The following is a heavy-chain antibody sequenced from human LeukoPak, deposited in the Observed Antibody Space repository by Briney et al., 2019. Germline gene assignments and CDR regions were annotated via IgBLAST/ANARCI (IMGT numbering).Heavy chain of an antibody. V-gene: IGHV4-59*01. J-gene: IGHJ4*02. CDR3: ATISGPRGDY. CDR1: GGSISSYY. D-gene: IGHD3-10*01. Sequence: NTSETLSLTCTVSGGSISSYYWSWIRQPPGKGLEWTGCIYYSGSTNYNPSLKSRVTISVDTSKNQFSLKLSSVTAADTAVYYCATISGPRGDYWGQGTLVTVSP. CDR2: IYYSGST.